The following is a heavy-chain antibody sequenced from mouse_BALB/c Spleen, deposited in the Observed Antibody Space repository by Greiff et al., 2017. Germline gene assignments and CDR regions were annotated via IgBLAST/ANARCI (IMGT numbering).Heavy chain of an antibody. J-gene: IGHJ2*01. Sequence: EVKLVESGGGLVQPGGSLKLSCAASGFTFSSYGMSWVRQTPDKRLELVATINSNGGSTYYPDSVKGRFTISRDNAKNTLYLQMSSLKSEDTAMYYCARDRSLYYFDYWGQGTTLTVSS. D-gene: IGHD6-1*01. V-gene: IGHV5-6-3*01. CDR1: GFTFSSYG. CDR3: ARDRSLYYFDY. CDR2: INSNGGST.